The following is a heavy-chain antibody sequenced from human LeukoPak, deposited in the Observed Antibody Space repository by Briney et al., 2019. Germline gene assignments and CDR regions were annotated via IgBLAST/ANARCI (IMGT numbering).Heavy chain of an antibody. CDR1: GFTFSNAW. CDR2: ISGSGGST. Sequence: GGSLRLSCAASGFTFSNAWMSWVRQAPGKGLEWVSAISGSGGSTYYADSVKGRFTISRDNSKNTLYLQMNSLRAEDTAVYYCAKGWGLWFGELGYWGQGTLVTVSS. J-gene: IGHJ4*02. V-gene: IGHV3-23*01. D-gene: IGHD3-10*01. CDR3: AKGWGLWFGELGY.